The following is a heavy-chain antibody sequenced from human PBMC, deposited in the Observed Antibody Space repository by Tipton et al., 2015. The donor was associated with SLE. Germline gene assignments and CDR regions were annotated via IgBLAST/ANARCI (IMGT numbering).Heavy chain of an antibody. J-gene: IGHJ6*03. CDR3: ARDYYDCWRGYSYYMDV. Sequence: TLSLTCAVYGGPFSGYYWSWIRQPPGKGLEWIGSIYYSGSTYYNPSLKSRVTISLDTSKNQFSLKLSSVTAADTAVYYCARDYYDCWRGYSYYMDVWGKGTTVTVSS. CDR1: GGPFSGYY. V-gene: IGHV4-34*01. CDR2: IYYSGST. D-gene: IGHD3-3*01.